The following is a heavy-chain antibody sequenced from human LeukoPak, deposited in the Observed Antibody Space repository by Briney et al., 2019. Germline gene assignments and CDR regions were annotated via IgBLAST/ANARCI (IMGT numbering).Heavy chain of an antibody. CDR2: IYHSEST. J-gene: IGHJ4*02. D-gene: IGHD1-26*01. CDR1: GYSISSGYY. V-gene: IGHV4-38-2*01. CDR3: ARHLLIELRVGFDY. Sequence: SETLSLTCAVSGYSISSGYYWGWIRQPPGKGLEWIGSIYHSESTYYNPSLKSRVTISVDTSKNQFSLKLSSVTATDTAVYYCARHLLIELRVGFDYWGQGTLVTVSS.